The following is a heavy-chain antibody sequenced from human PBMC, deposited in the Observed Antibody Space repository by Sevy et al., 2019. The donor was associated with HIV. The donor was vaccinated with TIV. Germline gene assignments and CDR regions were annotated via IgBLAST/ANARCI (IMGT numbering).Heavy chain of an antibody. J-gene: IGHJ6*02. CDR1: GYTFTSYD. CDR2: MNPNSGNT. CDR3: ARVLRKDAYYDFWSGYYRPLPYYYYGMDV. Sequence: ASVKVSCKASGYTFTSYDINWVRQATGQGLAWMGWMNPNSGNTGYAQKFQGRVTMTRNTSISTAYMELGSLRSEDTAVYYCARVLRKDAYYDFWSGYYRPLPYYYYGMDVWGQGTTVTVSS. V-gene: IGHV1-8*01. D-gene: IGHD3-3*01.